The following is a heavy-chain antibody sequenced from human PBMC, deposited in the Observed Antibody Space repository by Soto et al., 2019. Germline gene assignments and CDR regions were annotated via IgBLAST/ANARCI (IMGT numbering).Heavy chain of an antibody. V-gene: IGHV2-5*02. Sequence: QITLKESGPTLVKPTQTLTLTCTFSGFSLSTSGVGVAWIRQPPGKALEWLALIYWDHDKRYRPSLESRLTITKDTSKNQVVLTMTNMDSVDTATYYCAYLPCSGGSCYSFSFSGMDVWGQGTTVTVSS. CDR2: IYWDHDK. J-gene: IGHJ6*02. CDR1: GFSLSTSGVG. CDR3: AYLPCSGGSCYSFSFSGMDV. D-gene: IGHD2-15*01.